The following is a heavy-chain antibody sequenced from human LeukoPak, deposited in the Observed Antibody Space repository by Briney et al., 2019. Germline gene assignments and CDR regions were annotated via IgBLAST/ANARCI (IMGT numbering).Heavy chain of an antibody. V-gene: IGHV1-18*01. CDR2: ISTYNGDT. CDR3: ARTRCTGGSCYDY. D-gene: IGHD2-15*01. J-gene: IGHJ4*02. CDR1: GYTFNSYG. Sequence: ASVKVSCKASGYTFNSYGIIWVRQAPGQGHEWVGWISTYNGDTKYAEKLQGRVTMTTDTSTTTAYMELTSLTSDDTAMYYCARTRCTGGSCYDYWGQGTLVTVSS.